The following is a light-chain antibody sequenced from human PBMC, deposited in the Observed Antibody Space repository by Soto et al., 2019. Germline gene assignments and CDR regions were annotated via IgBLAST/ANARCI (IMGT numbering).Light chain of an antibody. Sequence: DFVMTQAPDSLAVSLGERATINCKSSQSVLYNSNNKNHLGWFQQKPGHPSKLLIYGASFRPSGVPDRFSGSGSGTDFTLTISSLQAEDVAVYYCQQYYSIPFTFGQGTKLEI. V-gene: IGKV4-1*01. CDR1: QSVLYNSNNKNH. CDR2: GAS. CDR3: QQYYSIPFT. J-gene: IGKJ2*01.